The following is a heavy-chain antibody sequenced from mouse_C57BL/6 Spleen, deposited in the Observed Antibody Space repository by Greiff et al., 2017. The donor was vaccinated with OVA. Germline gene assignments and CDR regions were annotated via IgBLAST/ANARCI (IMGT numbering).Heavy chain of an antibody. CDR1: GYTFTSYG. J-gene: IGHJ4*01. Sequence: QVQLKESGAELARPGASVKLSCKASGYTFTSYGISWVKQRTGQGLEWIGEIYPRSGNTYYNEKFKGKATLTADKSSSTAYMELRSLTSEDSAVYFCARGGLSYGGQGTSVTVSS. CDR3: ARGGLSY. D-gene: IGHD1-1*02. V-gene: IGHV1-81*01. CDR2: IYPRSGNT.